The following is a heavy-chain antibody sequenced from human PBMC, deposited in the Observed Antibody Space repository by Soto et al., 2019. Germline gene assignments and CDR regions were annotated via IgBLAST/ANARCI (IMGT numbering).Heavy chain of an antibody. D-gene: IGHD2-2*01. CDR3: ARDCPGSSTTCYGNECFDS. V-gene: IGHV3-48*01. J-gene: IGHJ5*01. Sequence: GGSLRLSCAASGFTFSSYSMNWVRQAPGKGLEWVSYISSSRSTIYYADSVKGRFTISRDNAKNSLYLQMNSLRAEDTAVYYCARDCPGSSTTCYGNECFDSWRQGTLVTVSS. CDR2: ISSSRSTI. CDR1: GFTFSSYS.